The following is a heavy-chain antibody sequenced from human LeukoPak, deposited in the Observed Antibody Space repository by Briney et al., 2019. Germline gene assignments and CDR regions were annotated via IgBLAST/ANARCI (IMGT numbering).Heavy chain of an antibody. CDR1: GFTFSSYE. J-gene: IGHJ6*04. CDR2: ISSSGSTI. D-gene: IGHD3-22*01. CDR3: AELGITMIGRV. Sequence: GGSLRLSCAASGFTFSSYEMNWVRQAPGKGLEWVSYISSSGSTIYYADSVKGRFTISRDNAKNSLYLQMNSLRAEDTAVYYCAELGITMIGRVWGKGTTGTMSS. V-gene: IGHV3-48*03.